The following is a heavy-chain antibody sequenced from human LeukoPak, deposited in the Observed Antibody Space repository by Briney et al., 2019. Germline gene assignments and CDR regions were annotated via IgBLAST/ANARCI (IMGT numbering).Heavy chain of an antibody. V-gene: IGHV3-48*03. CDR1: GFTFSNYE. CDR2: IPTSGRTT. J-gene: IGHJ4*02. D-gene: IGHD6-6*01. CDR3: ARTRSSSSDFDY. Sequence: GGSLRLSCGVSGFTFSNYEMNWVRQVPGKGLEWVAYIPTSGRTTYYADSVKGRFTISRDNAENSLYLQMNSLRAEDTAVYYCARTRSSSSDFDYWGQGTLVSVSS.